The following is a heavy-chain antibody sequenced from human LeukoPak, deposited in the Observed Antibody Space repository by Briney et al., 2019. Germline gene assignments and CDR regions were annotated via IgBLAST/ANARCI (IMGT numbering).Heavy chain of an antibody. V-gene: IGHV4-28*01. CDR3: ARSFGYSYGYFDY. D-gene: IGHD5-18*01. Sequence: SDTLFLTCAVSGYSISSSNWWGWIRQPPGKGLEWIGYIYYSGSTYYNPSLKSRVTMSVDTSKNQFSLKLSSVTAVDTAVYYCARSFGYSYGYFDYWGQGTLVTVSS. CDR2: IYYSGST. CDR1: GYSISSSNW. J-gene: IGHJ4*02.